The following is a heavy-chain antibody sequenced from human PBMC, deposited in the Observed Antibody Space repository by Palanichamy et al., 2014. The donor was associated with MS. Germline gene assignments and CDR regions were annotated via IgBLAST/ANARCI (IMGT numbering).Heavy chain of an antibody. Sequence: QVHLVESGGGVVQPGRSLRLSCVASGLAFSSRAVHWVRQAPGKGLEWVAIISNDGSNEFYGDSVKGRFTISRDNSRNTVYLQLSSLRTEDTAIYYCAREHSLGGDAFDLWGQGTMVTVSS. CDR3: AREHSLGGDAFDL. J-gene: IGHJ3*01. V-gene: IGHV3-30*03. D-gene: IGHD3-16*01. CDR2: ISNDGSNE. CDR1: GLAFSSRA.